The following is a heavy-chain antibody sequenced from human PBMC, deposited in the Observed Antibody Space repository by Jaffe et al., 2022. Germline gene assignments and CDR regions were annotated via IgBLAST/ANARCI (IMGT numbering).Heavy chain of an antibody. D-gene: IGHD3-3*01. CDR1: GFTFDDYA. J-gene: IGHJ3*02. CDR3: AKSPYYDFWSGYPEGAFDI. V-gene: IGHV3-9*01. Sequence: EVQLVESGGGLVQPGRSLRLSCAASGFTFDDYAMHWVRQAPGKGLEWVSGISWNSGSIGYADSVKGRFTISRDNAKNSLYLQMNSLRAEDTALYYCAKSPYYDFWSGYPEGAFDIWGQGTMVTVSS. CDR2: ISWNSGSI.